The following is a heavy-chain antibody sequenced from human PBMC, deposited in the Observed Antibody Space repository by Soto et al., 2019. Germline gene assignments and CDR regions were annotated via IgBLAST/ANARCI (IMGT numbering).Heavy chain of an antibody. CDR3: AREFLGGSGTYYSTPTVHGMDV. Sequence: QVQLQESGPGLVKPSQTLSLTCSVSGGSINSGNYYWSWIRQHPGKGLEWSGNIYYGGSTYYTPFLESRVILSVDTYMKQFSLNLSSVTAADTAVYYCAREFLGGSGTYYSTPTVHGMDVWGQGTTVTVSS. CDR1: GGSINSGNYY. CDR2: IYYGGST. D-gene: IGHD3-10*01. J-gene: IGHJ6*02. V-gene: IGHV4-31*03.